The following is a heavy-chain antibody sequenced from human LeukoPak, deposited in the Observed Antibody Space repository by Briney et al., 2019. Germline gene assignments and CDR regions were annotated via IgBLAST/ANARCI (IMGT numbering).Heavy chain of an antibody. D-gene: IGHD3-3*01. J-gene: IGHJ4*02. CDR2: INHGGST. V-gene: IGHV4-34*01. CDR3: ARGRTALRFLEWLLSYFDY. CDR1: GGSISSYY. Sequence: SETLSLTCTVSGGSISSYYWSWIRQPPGKGLEWIGEINHGGSTNYNPSLKSRVTISVDTSKNQFSLKLSSVTAADTAVYYCARGRTALRFLEWLLSYFDYWGQGTLVTVSS.